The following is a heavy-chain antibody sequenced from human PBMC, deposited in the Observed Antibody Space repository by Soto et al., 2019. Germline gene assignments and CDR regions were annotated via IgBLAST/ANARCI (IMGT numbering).Heavy chain of an antibody. CDR3: ARESAGSGKNNWFDP. V-gene: IGHV4-59*01. Sequence: SETLSLTCSVSRGSISSYYWSWVRQPPGKGLEWIGFIHRTGSTKYNPSLESRVTISVDTSQNQLSLRLSSVTAADTAVYYCARESAGSGKNNWFDPWGQGILVTVSS. J-gene: IGHJ5*02. CDR2: IHRTGST. CDR1: RGSISSYY. D-gene: IGHD3-10*01.